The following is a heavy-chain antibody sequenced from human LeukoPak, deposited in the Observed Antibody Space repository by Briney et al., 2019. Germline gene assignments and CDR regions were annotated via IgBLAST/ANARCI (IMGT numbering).Heavy chain of an antibody. CDR2: IIPILGIA. D-gene: IGHD3-10*01. CDR1: GGTFSSYT. V-gene: IGHV1-69*02. Sequence: ASVKVSCKASGGTFSSYTISWVRQALGQGLEWMGRIIPILGIANYAQKFQGRVTITADKSTSTAYMELSSLRSEDTAVYYCARAYYGSGSYYVDYWGQGTLVTVSS. J-gene: IGHJ4*02. CDR3: ARAYYGSGSYYVDY.